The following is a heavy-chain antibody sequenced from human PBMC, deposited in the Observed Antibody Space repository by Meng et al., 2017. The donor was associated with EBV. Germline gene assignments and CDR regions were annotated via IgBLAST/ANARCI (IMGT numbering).Heavy chain of an antibody. V-gene: IGHV7-4-1*02. D-gene: IGHD1-1*01. J-gene: IGHJ4*02. Sequence: QVQLVTSGSEWKRPGASVKVSCKASGNTFRNYAINWMRQVPGQGLEWMGWINTYSGKATFAQGFTGRFVFSLDTPVTTAHLQISGLKTEDSAVYYCARGVEENGSHYPFDSWGQGTLVTVSS. CDR1: GNTFRNYA. CDR2: INTYSGKA. CDR3: ARGVEENGSHYPFDS.